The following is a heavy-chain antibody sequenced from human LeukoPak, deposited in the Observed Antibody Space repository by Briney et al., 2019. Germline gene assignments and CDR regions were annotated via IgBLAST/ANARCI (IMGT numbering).Heavy chain of an antibody. J-gene: IGHJ4*02. CDR1: GGTFSSYA. Sequence: SVTVSCKASGGTFSSYAISWVRQAPGQGLEWMGRIIPILGIANYAQKFQGRVTITADESTSTAYMELSSLRSEDTAVYYCARSKGIAVDGPFDYWGQGTLVTVSS. D-gene: IGHD6-19*01. V-gene: IGHV1-69*04. CDR3: ARSKGIAVDGPFDY. CDR2: IIPILGIA.